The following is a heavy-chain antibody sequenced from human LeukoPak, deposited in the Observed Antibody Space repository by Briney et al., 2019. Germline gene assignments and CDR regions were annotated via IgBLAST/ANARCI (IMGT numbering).Heavy chain of an antibody. CDR3: ARLWFGELSPFDY. J-gene: IGHJ4*02. Sequence: GESLKISCKGSGYSFTSYWIGWVRQMPGKGLEWMGIIYPGDSDTRYSPSFQGQVTISADKSISTAYPQWSSLKASDTAMYYCARLWFGELSPFDYWGQGTLVTVSS. V-gene: IGHV5-51*01. CDR2: IYPGDSDT. CDR1: GYSFTSYW. D-gene: IGHD3-10*01.